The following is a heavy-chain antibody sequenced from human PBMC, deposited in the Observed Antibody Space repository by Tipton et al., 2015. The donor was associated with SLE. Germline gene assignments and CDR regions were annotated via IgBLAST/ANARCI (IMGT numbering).Heavy chain of an antibody. V-gene: IGHV4-34*01. CDR3: ARGRMVRGVDY. D-gene: IGHD3-10*01. J-gene: IGHJ4*02. CDR2: INHSGST. Sequence: AGLVKPSETLSLTCAVYGGSFSGYYWSWIRQPPGKGLEWIGEINHSGSTNYNPSLKSRVTISVDTSKNQFSLKLSSVTAADTAVYYCARGRMVRGVDYWGQGTLVTVSS. CDR1: GGSFSGYY.